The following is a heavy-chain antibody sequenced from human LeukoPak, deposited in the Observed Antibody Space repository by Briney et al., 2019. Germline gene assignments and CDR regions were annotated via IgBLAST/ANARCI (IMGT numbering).Heavy chain of an antibody. V-gene: IGHV3-11*01. CDR2: ISSSGSTI. D-gene: IGHD6-6*01. J-gene: IGHJ4*02. Sequence: GGSLRLSCAASGFTVSSSYMSWVRQAPGKWLEWVSYISSSGSTIYYADSLKGRFTISRDNAKNSLYLQMNSLRGEDMALYYCAKGLVGSSIADFFDYWGQGILVTVSS. CDR1: GFTVSSSY. CDR3: AKGLVGSSIADFFDY.